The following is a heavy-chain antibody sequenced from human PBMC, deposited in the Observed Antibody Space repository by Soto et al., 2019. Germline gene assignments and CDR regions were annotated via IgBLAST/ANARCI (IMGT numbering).Heavy chain of an antibody. CDR2: ISSSGSTI. CDR3: AREGSSSSDPPSYYYYYMDV. CDR1: GFTFSDYY. Sequence: GGSLRLSCAASGFTFSDYYMSWIRQAPGKGLEWVSYISSSGSTIYYADSVKGRFTISRDNAKNSLYLQMNSLRAEDTAVYYCAREGSSSSDPPSYYYYYMDVWGKGTTVTVSS. D-gene: IGHD6-6*01. J-gene: IGHJ6*03. V-gene: IGHV3-11*01.